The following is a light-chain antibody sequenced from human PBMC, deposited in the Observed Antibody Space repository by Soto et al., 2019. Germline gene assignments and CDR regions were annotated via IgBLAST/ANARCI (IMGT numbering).Light chain of an antibody. J-gene: IGKJ1*01. CDR2: GAS. Sequence: EIVWTQSPGTLSLSPGERATLSCRASQSVSSSYLAWYQQNPGQAPRLLIYGASSRATGIPDRFSGSGSGTDFTLTISRLEPEDFAVYYCQQYGSSPPTFGQGTKVEIK. CDR1: QSVSSSY. CDR3: QQYGSSPPT. V-gene: IGKV3-20*01.